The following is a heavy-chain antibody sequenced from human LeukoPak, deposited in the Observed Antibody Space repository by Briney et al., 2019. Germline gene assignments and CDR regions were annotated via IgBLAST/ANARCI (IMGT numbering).Heavy chain of an antibody. CDR1: GFTFSSYA. D-gene: IGHD6-19*01. Sequence: LAGGSLRLSCAASGFTFSSYAMSWVRQAPGKGLEWVSAISGSGGSTYYADSVKGRFTISRDNPKNTLYLQMNSLRAEDTAVYYCAKDAQDSSGWYGGWFDPWGQGTLVTVSS. J-gene: IGHJ5*02. CDR3: AKDAQDSSGWYGGWFDP. V-gene: IGHV3-23*01. CDR2: ISGSGGST.